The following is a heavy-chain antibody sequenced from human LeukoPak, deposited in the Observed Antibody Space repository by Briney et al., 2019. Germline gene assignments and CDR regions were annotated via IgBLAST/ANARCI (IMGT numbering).Heavy chain of an antibody. Sequence: GGSLRLSCAASGFTFSSYAMHWVRQAPGKGLERVAVISYDGSNKYYADSVKGQFTISRDNSKNTLYLQMNSLRAEDTAVYYCAKSEAAADDFDYWGQGTLVTVSS. CDR3: AKSEAAADDFDY. V-gene: IGHV3-30-3*01. CDR2: ISYDGSNK. CDR1: GFTFSSYA. J-gene: IGHJ4*02. D-gene: IGHD6-13*01.